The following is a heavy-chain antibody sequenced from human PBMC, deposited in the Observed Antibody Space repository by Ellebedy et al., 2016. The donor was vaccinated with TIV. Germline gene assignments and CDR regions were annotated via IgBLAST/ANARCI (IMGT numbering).Heavy chain of an antibody. CDR3: ARDGREWSRDL. J-gene: IGHJ4*02. CDR1: GFPFSTAG. CDR2: IVNSGRDT. Sequence: GGSLRLSXAASGFPFSTAGMTWVRQAPGKGLEWVATIVNSGRDTYYADPLKGRFTVSRDNTRNSVYLQMDSLTVEDTAVYYCARDGREWSRDLWGQGTLVTVSS. V-gene: IGHV3-21*06. D-gene: IGHD2-8*01.